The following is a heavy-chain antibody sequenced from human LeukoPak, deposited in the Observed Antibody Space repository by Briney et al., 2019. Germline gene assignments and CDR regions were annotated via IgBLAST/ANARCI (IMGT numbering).Heavy chain of an antibody. V-gene: IGHV4-39*07. Sequence: SQTLSLTCTVSGGSISSGDYYWSWIRQPPGKGLEWIGSIYYSGSTYYNPSLKSRVTISVDTSKNQFSLKLSSVTAADTAVYYCARDLGIAAAEYYFDYWGQGTLVTVSS. CDR1: GGSISSGDYY. D-gene: IGHD6-13*01. J-gene: IGHJ4*02. CDR2: IYYSGST. CDR3: ARDLGIAAAEYYFDY.